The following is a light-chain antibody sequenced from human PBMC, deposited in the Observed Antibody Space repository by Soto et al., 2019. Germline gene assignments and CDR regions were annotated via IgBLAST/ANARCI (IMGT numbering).Light chain of an antibody. CDR3: QQYGSSHRT. J-gene: IGKJ1*01. V-gene: IGKV3-20*01. CDR2: GAS. CDR1: QSVSSSY. Sequence: EIVLTQSPGALSLSTGERATLSCRASQSVSSSYLAWYQQKPGQAPRLLIYGASSRATGIPDRFSGSGSGTDFTLTISRLEPEDFAVYYCQQYGSSHRTFGQGTKV.